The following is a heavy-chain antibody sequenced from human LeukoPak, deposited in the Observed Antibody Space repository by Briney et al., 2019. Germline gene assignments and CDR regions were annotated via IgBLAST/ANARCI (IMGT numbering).Heavy chain of an antibody. Sequence: GGSLRLSCAASEFSVGSNYMTWVRQAPGKGLEWVSLIYSGGSTYYADSVKGRFTISRDNSKNTLYLQMNSLRADDTAVYYCARDRYYVPDYWGQGTLVTVSS. CDR3: ARDRYYVPDY. CDR2: IYSGGST. V-gene: IGHV3-66*01. J-gene: IGHJ4*02. D-gene: IGHD3-10*02. CDR1: EFSVGSNY.